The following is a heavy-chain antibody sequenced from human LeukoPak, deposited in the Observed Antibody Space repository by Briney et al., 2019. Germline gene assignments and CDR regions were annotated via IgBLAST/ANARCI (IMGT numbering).Heavy chain of an antibody. CDR2: VTANGGGT. J-gene: IGHJ3*02. CDR3: AKILNPHAFDI. CDR1: GFTYHDYA. D-gene: IGHD1-14*01. V-gene: IGHV3-43*02. Sequence: GGSLRLSCAASGFTYHDYAMHWVPQPPGKGPEWVSYVTANGGGTYYADSVKGRFVISRDNSKNSLYLQMNILRPEDTALYYCAKILNPHAFDIWGQGTMVTVSS.